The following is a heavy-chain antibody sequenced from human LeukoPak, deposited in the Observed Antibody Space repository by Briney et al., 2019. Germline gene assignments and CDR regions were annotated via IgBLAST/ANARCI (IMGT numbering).Heavy chain of an antibody. CDR2: ISSSSSYI. CDR1: EFTFSSYN. CDR3: AREIFWSGYYSNLHFDY. V-gene: IGHV3-21*01. J-gene: IGHJ4*02. Sequence: GGSLRLSCAASEFTFSSYNMNWVRQAPGKGLEWVSSISSSSSYIYYADSVRGRFTISRDNAKNSLYLQMNSLRAEDTAVYYCAREIFWSGYYSNLHFDYWGQGTLVTVSS. D-gene: IGHD3-3*01.